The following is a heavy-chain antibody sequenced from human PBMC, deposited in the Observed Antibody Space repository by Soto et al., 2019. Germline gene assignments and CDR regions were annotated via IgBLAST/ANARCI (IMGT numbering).Heavy chain of an antibody. V-gene: IGHV3-74*01. CDR1: GFSFSSYW. D-gene: IGHD2-15*01. CDR3: ARDSSGGPNGWFDP. J-gene: IGHJ5*02. Sequence: GGSLRLSCAASGFSFSSYWMHWVRQAPGKGLVWVSRISNDGSSTTYADSVKGRFTISRDNSKNTLYLQMNSLRAEDTAVYYCARDSSGGPNGWFDPWGQGTLVTVSS. CDR2: ISNDGSST.